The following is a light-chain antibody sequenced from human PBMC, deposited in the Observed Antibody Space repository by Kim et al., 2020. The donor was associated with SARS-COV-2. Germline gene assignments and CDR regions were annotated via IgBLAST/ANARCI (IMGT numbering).Light chain of an antibody. CDR1: QSVRSSY. CDR2: NAS. Sequence: PGERATLSCRASQSVRSSYLAWYQQKPGQATRLLIYNASNRATGIPDRCSGSGSGTDFTLTISRVQPEDFAVYYCQQYGDSPRTFGQGTKVDIK. CDR3: QQYGDSPRT. V-gene: IGKV3-20*01. J-gene: IGKJ1*01.